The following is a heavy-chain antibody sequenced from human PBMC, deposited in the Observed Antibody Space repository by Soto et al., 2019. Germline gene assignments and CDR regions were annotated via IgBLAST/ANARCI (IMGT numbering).Heavy chain of an antibody. CDR2: IIPIFGTA. CDR3: ARVFCSGGSCYSHWFDP. D-gene: IGHD2-15*01. V-gene: IGHV1-69*13. Sequence: GASVKVSCKASGGPFSSYAISWVRQAPGQGLEWMGGIIPIFGTANYAQKFQGRVTITADESTSTDYMELSSLRSEDTAVYYCARVFCSGGSCYSHWFDPWGQGTLVTVSS. J-gene: IGHJ5*02. CDR1: GGPFSSYA.